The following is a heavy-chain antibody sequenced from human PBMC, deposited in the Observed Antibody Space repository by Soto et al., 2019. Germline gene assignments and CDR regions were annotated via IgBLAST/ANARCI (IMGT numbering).Heavy chain of an antibody. Sequence: PVGSLRLSCTASGFTFGDYAMNWVRQAPGKGLEWVSTISATGISTYYIDSVRGRFTISRDNSKNTLFLQMHSLRADDTAVYFCARDPSTGAADCWGRGTLVTVSS. D-gene: IGHD2-8*02. CDR3: ARDPSTGAADC. CDR1: GFTFGDYA. V-gene: IGHV3-23*01. CDR2: ISATGIST. J-gene: IGHJ4*02.